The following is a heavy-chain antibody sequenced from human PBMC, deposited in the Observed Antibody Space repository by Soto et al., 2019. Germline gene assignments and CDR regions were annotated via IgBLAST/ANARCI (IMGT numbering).Heavy chain of an antibody. CDR3: AGSVAIAAPFDP. CDR2: IYYTGNT. V-gene: IGHV4-31*03. CDR1: GVSISSGHHY. J-gene: IGHJ5*02. Sequence: TSETLSLTCTVSGVSISSGHHYWSWLRQHPGKGLEWIGHIYYTGNTYYNPSLKSRVSISVDTSKNQFSVKLTSVTAADTAVYFCAGSVAIAAPFDPWGQGSLVTVSS. D-gene: IGHD6-13*01.